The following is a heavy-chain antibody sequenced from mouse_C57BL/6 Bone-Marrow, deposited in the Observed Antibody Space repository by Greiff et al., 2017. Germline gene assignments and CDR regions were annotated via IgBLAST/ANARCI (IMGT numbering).Heavy chain of an antibody. V-gene: IGHV5-9*01. CDR2: ISGGGGNT. CDR1: GFTFSSYT. J-gene: IGHJ1*03. CDR3: ARHIYYYGSDWYFDV. D-gene: IGHD1-1*01. Sequence: EVKVEESGGGLVKPGGSLKLSCAASGFTFSSYTMSWVRQTPEKRLEWVATISGGGGNTYYPDSVKGRFTISRDNAKNTLYLQMSSLRSEDTALYYCARHIYYYGSDWYFDVWGTGTTVTVSS.